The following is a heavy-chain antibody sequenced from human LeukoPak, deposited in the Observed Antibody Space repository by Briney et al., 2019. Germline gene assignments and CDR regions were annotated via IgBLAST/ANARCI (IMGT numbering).Heavy chain of an antibody. V-gene: IGHV1-2*02. CDR1: GYTFTGYY. J-gene: IGHJ4*02. D-gene: IGHD6-19*01. CDR3: ARDRGILAYSGGWYSY. CDR2: INPNSGGT. Sequence: ASVKVSCKASGYTFTGYYMHWVRQAPGQGLEWMGWINPNSGGTNYAQKFQGRVTMTRDTSISTAYMELSRLRSDDTAVYYCARDRGILAYSGGWYSYWGQGTLVTVSS.